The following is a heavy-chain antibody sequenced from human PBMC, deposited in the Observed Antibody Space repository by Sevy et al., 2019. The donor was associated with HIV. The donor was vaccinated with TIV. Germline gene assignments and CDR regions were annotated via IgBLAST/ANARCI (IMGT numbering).Heavy chain of an antibody. Sequence: GGSLRLSCAASGFTFSSYGMHWVRQAPGKGLEWVAVIWNDRSNKYYADSVKGRFTTSRDNSKNTLYLQMNSLRADDTAVYYCASLPNNYYDSGGYSGNDAFDIWGQGTMVTVSS. V-gene: IGHV3-33*01. CDR1: GFTFSSYG. J-gene: IGHJ3*02. CDR3: ASLPNNYYDSGGYSGNDAFDI. D-gene: IGHD3-22*01. CDR2: IWNDRSNK.